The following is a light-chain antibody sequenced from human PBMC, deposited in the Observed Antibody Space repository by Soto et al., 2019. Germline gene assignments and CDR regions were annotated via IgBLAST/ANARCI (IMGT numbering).Light chain of an antibody. CDR1: QSISSW. Sequence: DIQMTQSPCTLSASVGDRVTITCRASQSISSWLAWYQQKPGKAPKLLIYDASSLESGVPSRFSGSGSGTEFTLTISSLQPDDFASYYCQQYNSYPWTLGQGTKVEIK. J-gene: IGKJ1*01. V-gene: IGKV1-5*01. CDR2: DAS. CDR3: QQYNSYPWT.